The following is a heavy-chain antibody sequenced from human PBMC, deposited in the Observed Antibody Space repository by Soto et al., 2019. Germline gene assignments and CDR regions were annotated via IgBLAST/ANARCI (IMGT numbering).Heavy chain of an antibody. V-gene: IGHV3-23*01. J-gene: IGHJ6*02. D-gene: IGHD2-8*02. CDR1: GFTFSNYA. CDR2: SGGGGGTT. Sequence: EVQLWESGGGLVQPGGSLRLSCAASGFTFSNYALTWVRQSPGKGPEWVSTSGGGGGTTYYADSVKGRFTISRDNSKNTLSLQMSSLRVEDTAIYYCARDWTGNTCPCLDVWGQGTTVSVSS. CDR3: ARDWTGNTCPCLDV.